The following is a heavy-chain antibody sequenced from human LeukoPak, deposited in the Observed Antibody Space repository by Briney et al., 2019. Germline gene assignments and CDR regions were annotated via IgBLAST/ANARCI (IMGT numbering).Heavy chain of an antibody. D-gene: IGHD4-17*01. CDR1: GGSLSSYY. CDR3: ARRERRNDYGDYVASGYYYYYMDV. CDR2: IYYSGST. J-gene: IGHJ6*03. V-gene: IGHV4-59*01. Sequence: SGTLSLTCTVSGGSLSSYYWSWIRQPPGKGLEWIGYIYYSGSTNYNPSLMSRVTISVDTSKNQFSLKLSSVTAADTAVYYCARRERRNDYGDYVASGYYYYYMDVWGKGATVTVSS.